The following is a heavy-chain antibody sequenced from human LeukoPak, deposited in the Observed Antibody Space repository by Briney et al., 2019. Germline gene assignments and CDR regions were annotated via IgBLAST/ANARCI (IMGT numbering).Heavy chain of an antibody. Sequence: GGSLRLSCAASGFTFSSYAMSSVRQAPGKRLEWVSAISGSGGSTYYADSVKGRFTISRDNSKNTLYLQMNSLRAEDTAVYYCAKFGGRYYYDSSGYYYFDYWGQGTLVTVSS. J-gene: IGHJ4*02. D-gene: IGHD3-22*01. CDR3: AKFGGRYYYDSSGYYYFDY. CDR2: ISGSGGST. CDR1: GFTFSSYA. V-gene: IGHV3-23*01.